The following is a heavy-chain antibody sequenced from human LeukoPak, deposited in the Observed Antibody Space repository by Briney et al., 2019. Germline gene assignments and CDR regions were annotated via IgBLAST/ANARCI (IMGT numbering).Heavy chain of an antibody. V-gene: IGHV3-23*01. D-gene: IGHD2-21*02. CDR2: SGNGGGT. J-gene: IGHJ4*02. CDR3: AKLGYCGGDCYSFEDY. Sequence: SGNGGGTYYADSLEGRFTISRDNSKNTLYLLMNSLRAEDTAVYYCAKLGYCGGDCYSFEDYWGQGTLVTVSS.